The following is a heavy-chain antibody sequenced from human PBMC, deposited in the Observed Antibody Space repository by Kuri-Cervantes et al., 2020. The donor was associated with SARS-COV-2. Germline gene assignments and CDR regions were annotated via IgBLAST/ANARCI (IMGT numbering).Heavy chain of an antibody. Sequence: LRLSCTVSGGSISFGYYYWSWIRQPPGKGLEWIGYISYSGSTYYNPSLKSRVTISVDTSKNQFSLKLSSVTAADTAVYYCARDHPVHVGRFLGLSWFDPWGQGTLVTVSS. D-gene: IGHD3-3*01. CDR1: GGSISFGYYY. J-gene: IGHJ5*02. V-gene: IGHV4-30-4*01. CDR3: ARDHPVHVGRFLGLSWFDP. CDR2: ISYSGST.